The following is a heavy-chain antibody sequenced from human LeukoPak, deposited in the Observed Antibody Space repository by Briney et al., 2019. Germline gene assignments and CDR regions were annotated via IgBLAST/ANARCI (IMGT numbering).Heavy chain of an antibody. CDR1: GYTFTSYD. J-gene: IGHJ4*02. V-gene: IGHV1-8*01. D-gene: IGHD2-21*01. Sequence: ASVKVSCKASGYTFTSYDINWVRQATGQGLEWMGWMNPNSGNTGYAQKFQGRVTMTRNTSTSTVYMELSSLRSEDTAVYYCARDRDPAGGYCPFDYWGQGTLVTVSS. CDR3: ARDRDPAGGYCPFDY. CDR2: MNPNSGNT.